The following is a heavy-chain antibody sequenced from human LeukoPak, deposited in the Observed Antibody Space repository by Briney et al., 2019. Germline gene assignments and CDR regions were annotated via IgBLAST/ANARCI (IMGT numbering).Heavy chain of an antibody. CDR1: GGSIDSYY. Sequence: SETLSLTCTVSGGSIDSYYWAWIRQPPGKGLEWIGYIYTSGSTNYNPSLKSRVTISVDTSKNHFSLRLSSVTAADTVVYYCARHGAHYYYFYMDVWGKGTTVTVSS. J-gene: IGHJ6*03. V-gene: IGHV4-4*09. D-gene: IGHD3-16*01. CDR2: IYTSGST. CDR3: ARHGAHYYYFYMDV.